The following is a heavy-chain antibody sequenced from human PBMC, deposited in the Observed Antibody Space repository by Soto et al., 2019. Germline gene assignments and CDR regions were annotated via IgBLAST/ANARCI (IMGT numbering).Heavy chain of an antibody. Sequence: GGSLRLSCAASGFTVSSNYMSWVRQAPGKGLEWVSVIYSGGSTYYADSVKGRFTISRHNSKNTLYLQMNSLRAEDTAVYYCARDGYSSGWYGFDYWGQGTLVTVSS. CDR3: ARDGYSSGWYGFDY. D-gene: IGHD6-19*01. CDR2: IYSGGST. CDR1: GFTVSSNY. J-gene: IGHJ4*02. V-gene: IGHV3-53*04.